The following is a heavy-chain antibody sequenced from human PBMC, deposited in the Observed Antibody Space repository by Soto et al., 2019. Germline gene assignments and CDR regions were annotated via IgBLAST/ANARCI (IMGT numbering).Heavy chain of an antibody. CDR3: ARAVYCGGDCYFGWYFDL. V-gene: IGHV3-48*01. CDR1: GFTFSSYS. CDR2: ISSSSTI. D-gene: IGHD2-21*01. J-gene: IGHJ2*01. Sequence: PGGSLRLSCAASGFTFSSYSMNWVRQAPGKGLEWVSYISSSSTIYYADSVKGRFTISRDNAKNSLYLQMNSLRAEDTAVYYCARAVYCGGDCYFGWYFDLWGRGTLVTVSS.